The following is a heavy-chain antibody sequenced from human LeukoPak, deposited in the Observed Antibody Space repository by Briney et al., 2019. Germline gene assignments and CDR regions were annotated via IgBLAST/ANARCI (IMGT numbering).Heavy chain of an antibody. D-gene: IGHD3-22*01. CDR2: INPNSGGT. CDR3: ASAESRWYSITMIGGAFDI. Sequence: ASVTVSCKASGYTFTGYYMHWVRQAPGQGLEWMGWINPNSGGTNYAQKFQGRVTMTRDTSISTAYMELSRLRSDDTAVYYCASAESRWYSITMIGGAFDIWGQGTMVTVSS. J-gene: IGHJ3*02. CDR1: GYTFTGYY. V-gene: IGHV1-2*02.